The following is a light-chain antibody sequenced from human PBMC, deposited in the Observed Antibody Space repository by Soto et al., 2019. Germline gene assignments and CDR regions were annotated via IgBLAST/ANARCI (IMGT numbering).Light chain of an antibody. CDR1: RSNIGAGYD. CDR3: QSYDSSLSGWV. V-gene: IGLV1-40*01. CDR2: GNT. Sequence: QSVLTQPPSVSGAPGQRVTISCTGSRSNIGAGYDVHWYQHLPRTAPKLLIYGNTNRPSGVPDRFSGSKSGTSASLAITGLQVEDEADYYCQSYDSSLSGWVFGGGTKLTVL. J-gene: IGLJ2*01.